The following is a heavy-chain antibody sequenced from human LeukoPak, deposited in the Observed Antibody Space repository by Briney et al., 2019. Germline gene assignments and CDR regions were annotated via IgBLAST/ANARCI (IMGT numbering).Heavy chain of an antibody. CDR3: AREGGSYPFLKTFLDY. CDR2: IIPIFGIA. J-gene: IGHJ4*02. CDR1: GGTFSSYA. Sequence: ASVKVSCKASGGTFSSYAISWVRQAPGQGLEWMGRIIPIFGIANYAQKFQGRVTITADKSTSTAYMELSSLRSEDTAVYYCAREGGSYPFLKTFLDYWGQGTLVTVSS. D-gene: IGHD1-26*01. V-gene: IGHV1-69*04.